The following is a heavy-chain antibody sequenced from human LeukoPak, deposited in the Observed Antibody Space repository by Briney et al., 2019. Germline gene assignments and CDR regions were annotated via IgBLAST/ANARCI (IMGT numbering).Heavy chain of an antibody. V-gene: IGHV4-59*01. D-gene: IGHD7-27*01. CDR2: IYYSGST. J-gene: IGHJ4*02. CDR1: GGSISSYY. CDR3: ARARTGNWGNLDY. Sequence: PSETLSLTCTVSGGSISSYYWSWIRQPPGKGLEWIGYIYYSGSTNYNPSLKSRVTISVDTSKNQFSLKLSSVTAADTAVYYCARARTGNWGNLDYWGQGTLVTVSS.